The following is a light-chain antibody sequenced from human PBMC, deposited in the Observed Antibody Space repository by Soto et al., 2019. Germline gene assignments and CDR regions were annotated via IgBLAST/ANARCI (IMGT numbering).Light chain of an antibody. Sequence: EIVMTQSPATLSVSPGDRVTLSCRASQSVSSNLAWYQQKPGQPPRLFIYGATSRATGVPARFSGSRSGTEFTLTISSLQSEDVAVYYCQHYSNWPPWTFGQGTKVEI. CDR1: QSVSSN. V-gene: IGKV3-15*01. J-gene: IGKJ1*01. CDR2: GAT. CDR3: QHYSNWPPWT.